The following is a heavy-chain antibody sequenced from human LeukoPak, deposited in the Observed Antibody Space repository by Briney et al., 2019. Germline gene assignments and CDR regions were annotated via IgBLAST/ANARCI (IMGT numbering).Heavy chain of an antibody. J-gene: IGHJ4*02. CDR1: GFTFSSYA. Sequence: GGSLRLSCAASGFTFSSYAMHWVRQAPGKGLEWVAVISYDGSNKYYADSVKGRFTISRDNSKNTLYLQMNSLRAEDTAVYYCAREMGAAAGTLSIDYWGQGTLVTVSS. V-gene: IGHV3-30*04. CDR3: AREMGAAAGTLSIDY. D-gene: IGHD6-13*01. CDR2: ISYDGSNK.